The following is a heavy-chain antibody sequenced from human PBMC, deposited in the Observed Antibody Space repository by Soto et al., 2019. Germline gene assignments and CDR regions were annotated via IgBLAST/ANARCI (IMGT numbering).Heavy chain of an antibody. J-gene: IGHJ5*02. V-gene: IGHV4-59*01. CDR3: AREAGVRSPLDP. D-gene: IGHD4-17*01. CDR1: GDPINSYS. Sequence: SETLSLTCTVSGDPINSYSWTWIRQPPGKGLEWIGYIYDSGSTNYNPSLKSRVTISVDTSKNQFSLTLTSVTAADTAMYYCAREAGVRSPLDPWRQGTMVTVSS. CDR2: IYDSGST.